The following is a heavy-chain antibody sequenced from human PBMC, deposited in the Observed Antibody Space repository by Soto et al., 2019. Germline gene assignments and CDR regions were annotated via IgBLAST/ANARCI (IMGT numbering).Heavy chain of an antibody. V-gene: IGHV1-8*01. CDR2: MSPNSGNT. CDR1: GYTFNSYE. J-gene: IGHJ4*02. D-gene: IGHD2-15*01. Sequence: QVQLVQSGAEVKKPGASVKVSCKASGYTFNSYEINWVRQATGQGLEWLGWMSPNSGNTGYAQKFQGRVTMTRNTSISTAYMELSSLRSEDTALYYCAIQKLSTGDYFDSWGQGTLVTVSS. CDR3: AIQKLSTGDYFDS.